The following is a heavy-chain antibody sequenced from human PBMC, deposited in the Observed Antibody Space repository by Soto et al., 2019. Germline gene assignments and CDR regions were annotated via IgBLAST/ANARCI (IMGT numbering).Heavy chain of an antibody. V-gene: IGHV1-2*02. D-gene: IGHD6-19*01. CDR2: INTNGGGT. CDR3: ATSSDWSPLLDY. Sequence: QVQLVQSGAEVTKPGASVRVSCKASESTFSAYDLHWVRQAPGHRLEWLGWINTNGGGTISAQRFQGRLTMTRDTSITTAYMDLSRLTSDDTAFYYCATSSDWSPLLDYWGQGTLVTVSS. CDR1: ESTFSAYD. J-gene: IGHJ4*02.